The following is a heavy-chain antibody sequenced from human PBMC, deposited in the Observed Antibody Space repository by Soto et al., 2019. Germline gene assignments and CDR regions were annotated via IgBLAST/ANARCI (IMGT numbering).Heavy chain of an antibody. J-gene: IGHJ4*02. D-gene: IGHD3-3*01. CDR2: INPSGGST. Sequence: ASVKVSCKASGYTFTSYYMHWVRQAPGQGLEWMGIINPSGGSTSYAQKFQGRVTMTRDTSTSTVYMELSSLRSEDTAVYYCARGSLITIFGVDIFYWGQGTLVTVSS. CDR3: ARGSLITIFGVDIFY. V-gene: IGHV1-46*01. CDR1: GYTFTSYY.